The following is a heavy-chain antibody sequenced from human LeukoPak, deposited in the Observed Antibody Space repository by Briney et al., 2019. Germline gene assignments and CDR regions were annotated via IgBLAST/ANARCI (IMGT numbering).Heavy chain of an antibody. D-gene: IGHD3-9*01. CDR3: ARGPGGYFYDILTGYYADAFDI. V-gene: IGHV1-18*01. CDR2: ISAYNGNT. CDR1: GYTFTSYG. Sequence: VASVKISCKASGYTFTSYGISWVRQAPGQGLEWMGWISAYNGNTNYAQKLQGGVTMTTDTSTSTAYMELRSLRSDDTAVYYCARGPGGYFYDILTGYYADAFDIWGQGTMVTVSS. J-gene: IGHJ3*02.